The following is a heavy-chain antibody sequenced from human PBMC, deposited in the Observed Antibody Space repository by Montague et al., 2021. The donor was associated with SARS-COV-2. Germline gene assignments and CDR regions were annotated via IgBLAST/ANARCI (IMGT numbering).Heavy chain of an antibody. Sequence: SDTLSLTCTVSGGSISSYYWCWIRQPAGQGLAWIGYINYTGSTNXNPYLRSRVTISVDTSTKQFSLKLNSVTAADTAVYYCASRYDSSGYYVFWGQGTLVTVSS. CDR3: ASRYDSSGYYVF. D-gene: IGHD3-22*01. V-gene: IGHV4-59*08. CDR2: INYTGST. CDR1: GGSISSYY. J-gene: IGHJ4*02.